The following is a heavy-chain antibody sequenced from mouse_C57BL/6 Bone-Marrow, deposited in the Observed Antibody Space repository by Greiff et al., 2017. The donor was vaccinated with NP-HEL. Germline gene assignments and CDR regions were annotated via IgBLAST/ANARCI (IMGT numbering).Heavy chain of an antibody. CDR1: GFSLTSYA. CDR2: IWTGGGT. Sequence: VQGVESGPGLVAPSQSLSITCTVSGFSLTSYAISWVRQPPGKGLEWLGVIWTGGGTNYNSALKSRLSISKDNSKSQVFLKMNSLQTDDTARYYCARNPSYYYGSSLDYWGQGTTLTVSS. J-gene: IGHJ2*01. D-gene: IGHD1-1*01. CDR3: ARNPSYYYGSSLDY. V-gene: IGHV2-9-1*01.